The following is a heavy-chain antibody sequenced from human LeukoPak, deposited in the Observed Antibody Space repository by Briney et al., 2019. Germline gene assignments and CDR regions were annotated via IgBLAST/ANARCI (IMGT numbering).Heavy chain of an antibody. J-gene: IGHJ4*02. CDR3: AKGSGYSSSWYYPDY. V-gene: IGHV3-23*01. Sequence: GGSLRLSCAATGFSFSSYAMSWVRQAPGKGLEWVSAISGSGGSTYYADSVKGRFTISRDNSKNTLYLQMNSLRAEDTAVYYCAKGSGYSSSWYYPDYWGQGTLVTVSS. CDR2: ISGSGGST. CDR1: GFSFSSYA. D-gene: IGHD6-13*01.